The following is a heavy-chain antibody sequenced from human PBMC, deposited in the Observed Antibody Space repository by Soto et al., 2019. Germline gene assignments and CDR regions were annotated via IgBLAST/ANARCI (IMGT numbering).Heavy chain of an antibody. Sequence: SETLSLTCTVSGGSISSYYWSWIRQPPGKGLEWIGYIYYSGSTNYNPSLKSRVTISVDTSKNQFSLKLSSVTAADTAVYYCARVRGDYVGGDYFDYWGQGTLVTVSS. CDR2: IYYSGST. D-gene: IGHD4-17*01. CDR1: GGSISSYY. CDR3: ARVRGDYVGGDYFDY. V-gene: IGHV4-59*01. J-gene: IGHJ4*02.